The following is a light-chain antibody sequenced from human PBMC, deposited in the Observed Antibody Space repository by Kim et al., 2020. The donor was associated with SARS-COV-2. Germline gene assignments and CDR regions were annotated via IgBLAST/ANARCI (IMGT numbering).Light chain of an antibody. CDR1: SLRSYY. CDR3: NSRDSSGNYWV. J-gene: IGLJ3*02. Sequence: ALGPTVRITCQGDSLRSYYASWYQQKPGQAPVLVIYGKNNRPSGIPDRFSGSSSGNTASLTITGAQAEDEADYYCNSRDSSGNYWVFGGGTQLTVL. V-gene: IGLV3-19*01. CDR2: GKN.